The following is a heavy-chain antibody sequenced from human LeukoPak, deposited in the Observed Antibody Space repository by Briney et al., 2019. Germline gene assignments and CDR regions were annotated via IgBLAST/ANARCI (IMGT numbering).Heavy chain of an antibody. J-gene: IGHJ4*02. V-gene: IGHV1-18*01. CDR3: ARVYPYCSSTSCYTQWLRGYFDY. D-gene: IGHD2-2*02. CDR1: GYTFTSYG. CDR2: ISAYNGNT. Sequence: ASVKVSCKASGYTFTSYGISWVRQAPGQGLEWMGWISAYNGNTNYAQKLQGRVTMTTDTSTSTAYMELRSLRSDDTAVYYCARVYPYCSSTSCYTQWLRGYFDYWGQGTLVTVSS.